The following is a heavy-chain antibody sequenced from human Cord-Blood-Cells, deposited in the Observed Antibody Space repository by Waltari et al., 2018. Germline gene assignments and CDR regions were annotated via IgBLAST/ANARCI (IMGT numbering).Heavy chain of an antibody. D-gene: IGHD1-26*01. J-gene: IGHJ4*02. V-gene: IGHV4-39*07. Sequence: QLQLQESGPGLVKPSETLSLTCTVSGGSISSSSYYWGWIRQPPGKGLEWIGSIYYSGSTYYNPSLKSRVTISVDTSKNQFSLKLSSVTAADTAVYYCARRPWVGYFDYWGQGTLVTVSS. CDR3: ARRPWVGYFDY. CDR1: GGSISSSSYY. CDR2: IYYSGST.